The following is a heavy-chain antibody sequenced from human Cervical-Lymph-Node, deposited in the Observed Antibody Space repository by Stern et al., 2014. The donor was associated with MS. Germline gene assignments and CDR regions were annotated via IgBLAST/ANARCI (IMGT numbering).Heavy chain of an antibody. V-gene: IGHV3-30*03. D-gene: IGHD6-25*01. CDR3: VGVGGATHV. Sequence: VQLVESGGGVVQPGRSLTLSCAVSGISLTNAGMHWVRQAPGQGLEWLAVMSFVRGTKKYGQSVKGRFSISRDVANSTLFLQMNSLRPEDTAVYYCVGVGGATHVWGQGTTVIVSS. CDR2: MSFVRGTK. J-gene: IGHJ6*02. CDR1: GISLTNAG.